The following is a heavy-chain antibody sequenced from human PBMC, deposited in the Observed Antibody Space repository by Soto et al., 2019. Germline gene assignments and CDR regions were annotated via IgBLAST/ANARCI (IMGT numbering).Heavy chain of an antibody. CDR3: VKHGPPGTNSASFEY. Sequence: SATLSLTCAVSGASFSWTYWSWIRQSPDRGPEWIAYISYKGDDTYNPSLKSRATISIDMSQNQFSLKVSSVTAADTAVYYRVKHGPPGTNSASFEYWGRGILVTVSS. J-gene: IGHJ4*02. V-gene: IGHV4-59*08. D-gene: IGHD3-10*01. CDR1: GASFSWTY. CDR2: ISYKGDD.